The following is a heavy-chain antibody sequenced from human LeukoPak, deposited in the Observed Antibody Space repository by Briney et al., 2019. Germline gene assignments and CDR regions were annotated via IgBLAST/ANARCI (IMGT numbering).Heavy chain of an antibody. Sequence: GASVKVSCKASRGTFSSYAISWVRQAPGQGLEWMGRIIPILGIANYAQKFQGRVTITADKSTSTAYMELSSLRSEDTAVYYCARKNYYYYGMDVWGQGTTVTVSS. V-gene: IGHV1-69*04. CDR3: ARKNYYYYGMDV. CDR2: IIPILGIA. CDR1: RGTFSSYA. J-gene: IGHJ6*02.